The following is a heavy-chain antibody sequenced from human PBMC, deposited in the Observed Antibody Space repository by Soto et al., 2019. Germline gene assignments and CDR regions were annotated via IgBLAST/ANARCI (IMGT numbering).Heavy chain of an antibody. J-gene: IGHJ5*02. CDR1: GGSFSGYY. V-gene: IGHV4-34*01. CDR2: INRSGST. Sequence: KPSETLSLTCAVYGGSFSGYYWSWIRQPPGKGLEWIGEINRSGSTNYNPSLKSRVTISVDTSKNQFSLKLSSVTAADTAVYYCARGPYYYGSGSYYNWFDPWGQRTLVTVSS. D-gene: IGHD3-10*01. CDR3: ARGPYYYGSGSYYNWFDP.